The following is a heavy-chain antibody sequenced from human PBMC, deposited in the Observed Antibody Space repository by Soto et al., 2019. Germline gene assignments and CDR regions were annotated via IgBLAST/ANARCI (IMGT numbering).Heavy chain of an antibody. J-gene: IGHJ3*02. Sequence: VQLVESGGGLVKPGGSLRLSCAASAFTFSSYAMHWVRQAPGTGPEWVAATSSDGTDNVYADSVSGRFTISRDNSKNTLYLQMNSLRSEDAAVYYCARTYECAKSDCYRAFDIWGQGTMVTVSS. CDR3: ARTYECAKSDCYRAFDI. D-gene: IGHD2-21*02. CDR1: AFTFSSYA. V-gene: IGHV3-30*04. CDR2: TSSDGTDN.